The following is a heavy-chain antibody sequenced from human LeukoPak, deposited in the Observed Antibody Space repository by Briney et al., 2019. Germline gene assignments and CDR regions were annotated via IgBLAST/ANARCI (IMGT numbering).Heavy chain of an antibody. CDR3: ASLVDSHSSGWSLGMDV. Sequence: GASVKVSCKASGYTFTGYYMHWVRQAPGQGLEWMGWINPNSGGTNYAQKFQGRVTMTRDTSISTAYMELSSLRSEDTAVYYCASLVDSHSSGWSLGMDVWGQGTTVTVSS. V-gene: IGHV1-2*02. CDR1: GYTFTGYY. J-gene: IGHJ6*02. D-gene: IGHD6-19*01. CDR2: INPNSGGT.